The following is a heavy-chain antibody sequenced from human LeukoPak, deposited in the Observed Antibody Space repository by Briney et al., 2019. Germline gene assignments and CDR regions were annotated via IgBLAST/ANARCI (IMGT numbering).Heavy chain of an antibody. CDR3: ARDWVAGVPFHAFDT. CDR2: RWYGGSNK. Sequence: PGGSLRVSCPWSGLTFISYGMHWVRQAPGKGLDGVAVRWYGGSNKYYAGSVKGRFTISRDNAQNSVYLHMNSLTDEDTALYYCARDWVAGVPFHAFDTGANGQWSAPLQ. D-gene: IGHD3-10*01. CDR1: GLTFISYG. J-gene: IGHJ3*02. V-gene: IGHV3-33*01.